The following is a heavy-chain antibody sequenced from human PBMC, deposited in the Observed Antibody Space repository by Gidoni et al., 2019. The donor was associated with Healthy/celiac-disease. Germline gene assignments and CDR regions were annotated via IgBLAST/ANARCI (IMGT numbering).Heavy chain of an antibody. Sequence: QVQLVQSGAEVKKPGASVKVSCTASGYPFNGYYMHGGRQAPGQGLEWKGWINPNSGGTNDAQKFQGRVTMTRDTSISTAYMELSRRRSDDTAVYYCATSLDVDTAMDLDAFDIWGQGTMVTVSS. CDR1: GYPFNGYY. CDR3: ATSLDVDTAMDLDAFDI. V-gene: IGHV1-2*02. CDR2: INPNSGGT. J-gene: IGHJ3*02. D-gene: IGHD5-18*01.